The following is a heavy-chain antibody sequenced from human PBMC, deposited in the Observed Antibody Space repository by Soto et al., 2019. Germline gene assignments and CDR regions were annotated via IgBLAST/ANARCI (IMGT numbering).Heavy chain of an antibody. Sequence: QVQLMQSGAELTKPGASVKVSCETSGYAFNTYGLSWVRQAPGQGLEWMGWIVADSGNTIYAQKFQGRVTMYRDTSTNTAYMELRSLTSDDSALYYCARVGGYGSGCRRFDFWGQGTLVSVSS. J-gene: IGHJ4*02. CDR1: GYAFNTYG. CDR2: IVADSGNT. V-gene: IGHV1-18*01. D-gene: IGHD3-10*01. CDR3: ARVGGYGSGCRRFDF.